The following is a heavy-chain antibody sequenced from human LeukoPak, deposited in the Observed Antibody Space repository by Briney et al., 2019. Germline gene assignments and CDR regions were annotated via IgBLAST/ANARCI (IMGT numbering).Heavy chain of an antibody. CDR2: IYTSGST. D-gene: IGHD3-10*01. V-gene: IGHV4-4*07. CDR1: GGSISSYY. Sequence: PSETLSLTCTVSGGSISSYYWSWVRQPAGKGLEWIGRIYTSGSTNYNPSLKSRVTISVDTSKNQFSLKLSSVTAADTAVYYCARARLWFGELPLTDVWGKGTTVTISS. J-gene: IGHJ6*04. CDR3: ARARLWFGELPLTDV.